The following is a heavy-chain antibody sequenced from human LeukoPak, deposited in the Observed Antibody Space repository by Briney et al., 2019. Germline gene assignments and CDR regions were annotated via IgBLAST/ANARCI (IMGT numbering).Heavy chain of an antibody. CDR3: ARDRDYGDYRPPPYHYYMDV. CDR2: INPNSGGT. CDR1: GYTFTGYY. D-gene: IGHD4-17*01. V-gene: IGHV1-2*02. J-gene: IGHJ6*03. Sequence: RAAVTVSCKASGYTFTGYYMHWVRQAPGQGLEWMGWINPNSGGTNYAQKFQGRVTMTRDTSISTAFMELRRLRSDDTAVYYCARDRDYGDYRPPPYHYYMDVWGKGTTVTVSS.